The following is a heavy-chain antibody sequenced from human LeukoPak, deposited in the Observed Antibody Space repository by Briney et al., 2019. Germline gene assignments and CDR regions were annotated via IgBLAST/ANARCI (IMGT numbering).Heavy chain of an antibody. D-gene: IGHD3-10*01. J-gene: IGHJ4*02. V-gene: IGHV3-30*04. CDR2: ISYDGINK. Sequence: GRSLRLSCAASGFTFINYAMHWVRQAPGKGLEWVAVISYDGINKYYADSVKGRFTISRDNSKNTLYLQMNSLRTEDTAVYYCAREMRGSGSHTNFDYWGQGTLVTVSS. CDR3: AREMRGSGSHTNFDY. CDR1: GFTFINYA.